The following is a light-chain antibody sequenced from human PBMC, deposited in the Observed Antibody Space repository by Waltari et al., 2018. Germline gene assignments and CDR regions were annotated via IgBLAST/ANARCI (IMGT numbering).Light chain of an antibody. CDR3: QQYRNLWT. V-gene: IGKV1-5*03. Sequence: DIQITQSPSTLSASVGDRVTITCRASQSLSNWLAWYQQKPGKAPKVLIYKASTLESGVQSRFSGSGSGTEFTLTISSLQPDDFATYYCQQYRNLWTFGQGTKVEIK. CDR2: KAS. J-gene: IGKJ1*01. CDR1: QSLSNW.